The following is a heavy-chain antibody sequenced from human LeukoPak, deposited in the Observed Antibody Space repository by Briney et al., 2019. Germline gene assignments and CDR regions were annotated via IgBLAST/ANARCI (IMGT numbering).Heavy chain of an antibody. CDR1: GFTFSSYA. V-gene: IGHV3-23*01. CDR2: ISGSGEST. Sequence: GGSLRLSCAASGFTFSSYAMTWVRQAPGKGLEWVSEISGSGESTYYGDSVKGRFTTSRDSSKNALYLQMNSLRAGDTAIYYCAREHWDFDYWGQGTLVTVSS. D-gene: IGHD7-27*01. CDR3: AREHWDFDY. J-gene: IGHJ4*02.